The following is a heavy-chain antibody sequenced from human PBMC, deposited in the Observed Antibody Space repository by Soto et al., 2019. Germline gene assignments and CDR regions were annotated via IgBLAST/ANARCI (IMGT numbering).Heavy chain of an antibody. CDR3: AKDAPGSGWLSDY. CDR2: ISGNGGT. V-gene: IGHV3-23*01. Sequence: TGGSLRLSCAASGFTLRIYAMSWVRQAPGKGLEWVSTISGNGGTSYADFVRGRFTISRDNSKNTLYLQMNSLRAEDTAVYYCAKDAPGSGWLSDYWGQGTLVTVSS. CDR1: GFTLRIYA. D-gene: IGHD3-22*01. J-gene: IGHJ4*02.